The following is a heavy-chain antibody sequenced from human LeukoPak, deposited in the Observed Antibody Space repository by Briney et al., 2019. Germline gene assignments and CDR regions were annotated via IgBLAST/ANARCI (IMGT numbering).Heavy chain of an antibody. J-gene: IGHJ2*01. V-gene: IGHV4-4*07. D-gene: IGHD2-2*01. Sequence: SETLSLTCTVSGGSISSYYWSWIRQPAGKGLEWIGRIYTSGSTNYNPSLKSRVNISVDTSKNQFSLKLSSVTAADTAVYYCARDEIRYCSSTSCPSSWYFDLWGRGTLVTVSS. CDR3: ARDEIRYCSSTSCPSSWYFDL. CDR2: IYTSGST. CDR1: GGSISSYY.